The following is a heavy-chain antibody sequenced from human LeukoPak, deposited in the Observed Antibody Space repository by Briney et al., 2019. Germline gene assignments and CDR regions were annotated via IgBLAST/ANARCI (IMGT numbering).Heavy chain of an antibody. CDR2: VSGSGGST. CDR1: GFTFGNYA. V-gene: IGHV3-23*01. D-gene: IGHD2-8*01. CDR3: AKGCQNFDY. J-gene: IGHJ4*02. Sequence: PPGGSLRLSCAASGFTFGNYAMGWVRQAPGKGLEWVSAVSGSGGSTYYADSVKGRFTISRDNSKNTLYLQMNSLRAADTAVYYCAKGCQNFDYWGQGTLVTVSS.